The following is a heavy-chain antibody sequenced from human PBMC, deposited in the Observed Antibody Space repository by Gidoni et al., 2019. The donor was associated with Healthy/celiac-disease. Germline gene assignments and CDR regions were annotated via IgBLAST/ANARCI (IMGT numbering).Heavy chain of an antibody. V-gene: IGHV1-24*01. CDR1: GYTLTELS. CDR3: AIGGITIFGVVMHYYYGMDV. J-gene: IGHJ6*02. Sequence: QVQLVQSGAEVKKPGASVKVSCKVSGYTLTELSMHWVRQAPGKGLEWMGGFDPEDGETIYAQKFQGRVTMTEDTSTDTAYMELSSLRSEDTAVYYCAIGGITIFGVVMHYYYGMDVWGQGTTVTVSS. CDR2: FDPEDGET. D-gene: IGHD3-3*01.